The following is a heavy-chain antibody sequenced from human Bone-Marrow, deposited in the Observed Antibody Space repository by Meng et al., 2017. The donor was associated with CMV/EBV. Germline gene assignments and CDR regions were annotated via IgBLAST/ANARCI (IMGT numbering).Heavy chain of an antibody. D-gene: IGHD2-21*01. CDR1: GGSFSAYY. CDR3: ARGVGVVNYFDY. J-gene: IGHJ4*02. V-gene: IGHV4-34*01. Sequence: LTCTVYGGSFSAYYWSWIRQPPGKGLEWIGEIHHSGTTNYKSSLKSRVTLSVDTSKTQFSLNLNSVTAADTAVYYCARGVGVVNYFDYWGQGTLVTVSS. CDR2: IHHSGTT.